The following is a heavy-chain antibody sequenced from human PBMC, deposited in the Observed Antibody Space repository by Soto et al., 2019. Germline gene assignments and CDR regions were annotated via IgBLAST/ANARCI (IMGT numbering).Heavy chain of an antibody. CDR2: IWHDGNNK. J-gene: IGHJ6*02. CDR3: ASDLVGASDSYGMDV. V-gene: IGHV3-33*01. D-gene: IGHD1-26*01. CDR1: GFTFSNYG. Sequence: GGSLRLSCAASGFTFSNYGMHWVRQAPGKGLEWVAIIWHDGNNKYYADSVRGRFIISRDNSKNRLYLQMNSLRAEDTAVYYCASDLVGASDSYGMDVWGQGTPVTVSS.